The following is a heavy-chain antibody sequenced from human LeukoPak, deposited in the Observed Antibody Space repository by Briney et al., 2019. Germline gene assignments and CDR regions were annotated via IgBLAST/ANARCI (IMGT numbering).Heavy chain of an antibody. V-gene: IGHV1-18*01. J-gene: IGHJ5*02. CDR1: GYTFTSYG. CDR3: ASGRMYYDILTGYYMGNWFDP. CDR2: ISAYNGNT. Sequence: ASVKVSCKASGYTFTSYGISWVRQAPGQGLEWMGWISAYNGNTNYAQKLQGRVTMTTDISTSTAYMELRSLRSDDTAVYYCASGRMYYDILTGYYMGNWFDPWGQGTLVTVSS. D-gene: IGHD3-9*01.